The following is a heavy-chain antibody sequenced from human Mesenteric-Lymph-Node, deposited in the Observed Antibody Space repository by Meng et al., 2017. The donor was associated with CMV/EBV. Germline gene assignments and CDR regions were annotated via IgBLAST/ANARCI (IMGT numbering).Heavy chain of an antibody. J-gene: IGHJ6*02. CDR1: GYTFTGYY. Sequence: ASVKVSCKASGYTFTGYYMHWVRQAPGQGLEWMGWINPNSGGTNYAQKFQGRVTFTRSTSTGTAYMELSSLRSDDTAVYYCARRLLLATGFWSGPGHHGMDVWGQGTTVTVSS. D-gene: IGHD3-3*01. CDR2: INPNSGGT. V-gene: IGHV1-2*02. CDR3: ARRLLLATGFWSGPGHHGMDV.